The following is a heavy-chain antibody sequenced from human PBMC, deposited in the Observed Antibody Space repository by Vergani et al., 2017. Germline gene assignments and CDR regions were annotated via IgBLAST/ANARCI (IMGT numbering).Heavy chain of an antibody. V-gene: IGHV1-69*06. D-gene: IGHD2-2*01. J-gene: IGHJ4*02. Sequence: QVQLVQSGAEVKKPGSSVKVSCKASGGTFSSYAISWVRQAPGQGLEWMGGIIPIFGTANYAQKFQGRVTITAGKSTSTAYMELSSLRSEDTAVYYCASATGYCSSTSCYNFDYWGQGTLVTVSS. CDR2: IIPIFGTA. CDR1: GGTFSSYA. CDR3: ASATGYCSSTSCYNFDY.